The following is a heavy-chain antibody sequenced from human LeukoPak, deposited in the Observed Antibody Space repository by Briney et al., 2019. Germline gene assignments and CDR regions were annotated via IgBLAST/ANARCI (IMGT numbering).Heavy chain of an antibody. CDR2: IYPGDSDT. Sequence: GESLKISCKASGYTFTGDWIGWVRQMPGKGLEWMGIIYPGDSDTKYNAPFQGQVTISADKSISTAYLQWGSLKASDTATYYCARPALYCSSTVCPPYMDVWGKGTAVTVSS. D-gene: IGHD2-2*01. V-gene: IGHV5-51*01. J-gene: IGHJ6*03. CDR3: ARPALYCSSTVCPPYMDV. CDR1: GYTFTGDW.